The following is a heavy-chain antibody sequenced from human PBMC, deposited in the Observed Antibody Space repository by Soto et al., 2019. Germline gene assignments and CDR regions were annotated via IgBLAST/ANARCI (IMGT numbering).Heavy chain of an antibody. V-gene: IGHV3-30*18. CDR2: VSYDGGKE. CDR3: AKDLGGSGSD. D-gene: IGHD3-22*01. Sequence: GGSLRLSCAASGFIFSSYGMHWVRQAPGKGLEWVAVVSYDGGKEYYADSVKGRFTISRDNSKNTLYLQMNSLRAGDTAVYHCAKDLGGSGSDWGQGTLVTVSS. CDR1: GFIFSSYG. J-gene: IGHJ4*02.